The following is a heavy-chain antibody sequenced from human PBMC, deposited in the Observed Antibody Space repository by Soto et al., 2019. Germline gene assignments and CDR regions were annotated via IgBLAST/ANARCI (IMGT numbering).Heavy chain of an antibody. J-gene: IGHJ6*02. D-gene: IGHD1-1*01. CDR3: ARGKGMEENYYYYGMDV. Sequence: ASVKVSCRSSGYTFSTYALHWVRQAPGQGLEWMGWINGGNGHTRYSQKFKDRVTISRDTPASTAYMELSGLRSEDTAVYYCARGKGMEENYYYYGMDVWGQGTTVTVSS. CDR2: INGGNGHT. CDR1: GYTFSTYA. V-gene: IGHV1-3*01.